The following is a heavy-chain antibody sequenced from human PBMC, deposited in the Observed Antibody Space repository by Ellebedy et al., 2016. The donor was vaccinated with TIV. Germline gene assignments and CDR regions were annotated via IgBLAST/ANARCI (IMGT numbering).Heavy chain of an antibody. CDR1: GLTFSSYP. D-gene: IGHD3-22*01. Sequence: GESLKISCTVSGLTFSSYPIHWVRLAPGKGLEWVTLISYDGTTKYNADSVRGRFTISRDISKNTVYLQMNNLRGDDTALYYCATSAVGHSHGYYFDYWGKGTLVTVSA. V-gene: IGHV3-30-3*01. CDR3: ATSAVGHSHGYYFDY. CDR2: ISYDGTTK. J-gene: IGHJ4*02.